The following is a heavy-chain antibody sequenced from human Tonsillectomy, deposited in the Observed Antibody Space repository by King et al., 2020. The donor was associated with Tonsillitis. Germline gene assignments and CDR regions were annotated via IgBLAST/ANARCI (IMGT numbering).Heavy chain of an antibody. CDR1: GFTFDDYG. V-gene: IGHV3-9*01. CDR2: ITWNSGSL. J-gene: IGHJ4*02. CDR3: AKDISAGSYSSSPGFDY. D-gene: IGHD6-6*01. Sequence: EVQLVESGGGLVQPGRSLRLSCAASGFTFDDYGMHWVRQGPGKGLEWVSGITWNSGSLGYADSVKGRFTISRDNAKNSLYLQMNSLRVEDTALYYCAKDISAGSYSSSPGFDYWGQGTLVTSPQ.